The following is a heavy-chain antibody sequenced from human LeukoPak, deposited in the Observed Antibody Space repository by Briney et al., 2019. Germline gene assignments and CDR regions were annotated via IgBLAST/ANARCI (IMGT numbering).Heavy chain of an antibody. Sequence: ASVKVSCKASGYTFTSYDINWVRQATGQGLEWTGWMNPNSGNTGYAQKFQGRVTMTRNTSISTAYMELSSLRSEDTAVYYCARGGAYYDILTGYYMPREIDYWGQGTLVTVSS. D-gene: IGHD3-9*01. V-gene: IGHV1-8*01. CDR3: ARGGAYYDILTGYYMPREIDY. CDR2: MNPNSGNT. J-gene: IGHJ4*02. CDR1: GYTFTSYD.